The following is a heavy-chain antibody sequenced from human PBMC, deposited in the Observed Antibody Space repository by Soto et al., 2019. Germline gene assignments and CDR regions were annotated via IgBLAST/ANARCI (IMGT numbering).Heavy chain of an antibody. Sequence: PGGSLRLSCSISGFTSGNYSINWVRQAPGKGLEWLSVISGSGLIAYYADSVKGRFTVSSDKPKSTVILQLTNLTLEDTAIYYCAQPERFWVPFLWGQGTLVTLSS. D-gene: IGHD3-10*01. V-gene: IGHV3-23*01. CDR2: ISGSGLIA. J-gene: IGHJ4*02. CDR3: AQPERFWVPFL. CDR1: GFTSGNYS.